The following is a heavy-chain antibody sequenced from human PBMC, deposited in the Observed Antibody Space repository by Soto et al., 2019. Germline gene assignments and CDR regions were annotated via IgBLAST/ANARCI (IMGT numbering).Heavy chain of an antibody. V-gene: IGHV3-30*18. D-gene: IGHD6-13*01. CDR1: GFTFSSYG. Sequence: QVQLVESGGGVVQPGRSLRLSCAASGFTFSSYGMHWVRQAPGKGLEWVAVISYDGSNKYYADSVKGRFTISRDNSKNSLYMQMNSVRAEDTAVYYCAKAQANEAAAGTVDYWGQGTLVTVS. J-gene: IGHJ4*02. CDR3: AKAQANEAAAGTVDY. CDR2: ISYDGSNK.